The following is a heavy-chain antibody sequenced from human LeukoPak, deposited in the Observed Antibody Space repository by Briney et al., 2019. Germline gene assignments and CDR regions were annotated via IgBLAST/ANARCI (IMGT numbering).Heavy chain of an antibody. CDR2: VFYSGST. J-gene: IGHJ4*02. V-gene: IGHV4-59*01. D-gene: IGHD6-13*01. Sequence: PSETLSLTCTVSGGSINSYYWSWIRQPPGKGLEWIGYVFYSGSTNYNPSLKSRVTISVDTSKNQFSLKLSSVTAADTAVYYCARDTFPGIAAAGTVWGQGTLVTVSS. CDR1: GGSINSYY. CDR3: ARDTFPGIAAAGTV.